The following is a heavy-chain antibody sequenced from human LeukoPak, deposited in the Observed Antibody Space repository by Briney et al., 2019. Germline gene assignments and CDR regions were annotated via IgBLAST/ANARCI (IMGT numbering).Heavy chain of an antibody. Sequence: ASVKVSCKASGYTFTSYYMHWVRQAPGQGLEWMGWINPNSGGTNYAQKFQGRVTMTRDTSISTAYMELSRLRSDDTAVYYCARDQRYFDWLFVWFDPWGQGTLVTVSS. CDR3: ARDQRYFDWLFVWFDP. CDR1: GYTFTSYY. V-gene: IGHV1-2*02. D-gene: IGHD3-9*01. CDR2: INPNSGGT. J-gene: IGHJ5*02.